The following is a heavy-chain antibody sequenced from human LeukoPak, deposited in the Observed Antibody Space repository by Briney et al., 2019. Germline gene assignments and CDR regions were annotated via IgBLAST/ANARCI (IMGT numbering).Heavy chain of an antibody. J-gene: IGHJ4*02. V-gene: IGHV4-34*12. CDR3: TGSSRSTRYYFDY. CDR1: GGSFSDYY. Sequence: TSETLSLTCAVHGGSFSDYYWSWIRQPPGKGLEWIGEVFHRGNPNYNPSLKSRVTISVDTSENQFSLNLTSVAATDSAVYFCTGSSRSTRYYFDYWGQGILVTVSS. D-gene: IGHD6-6*01. CDR2: VFHRGNP.